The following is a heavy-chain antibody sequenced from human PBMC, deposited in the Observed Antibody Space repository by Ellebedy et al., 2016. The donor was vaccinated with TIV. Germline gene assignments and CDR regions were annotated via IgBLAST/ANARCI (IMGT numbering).Heavy chain of an antibody. CDR2: IAYDGNDE. CDR3: ARDDYYGSGTDY. J-gene: IGHJ4*02. CDR1: GFIFSNYP. Sequence: GESLKISCAASGFIFSNYPMHWVRQAPGKGLEWVAVIAYDGNDEYYADSVKGRFTISRDNSKNTLYLRMISLRAEDTAVYFCARDDYYGSGTDYWGQGTLVTVSS. V-gene: IGHV3-30*01. D-gene: IGHD3-10*01.